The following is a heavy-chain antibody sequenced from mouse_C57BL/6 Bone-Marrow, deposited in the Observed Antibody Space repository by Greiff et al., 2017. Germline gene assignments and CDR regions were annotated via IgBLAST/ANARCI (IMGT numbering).Heavy chain of an antibody. J-gene: IGHJ2*01. V-gene: IGHV1-81*01. D-gene: IGHD2-4*01. CDR2: IYPRSGNT. CDR1: GYTFTSYG. Sequence: VKLMESGAELARPGASVKLSCKASGYTFTSYGISWVKQRTGQGLGWIGEIYPRSGNTYYNDKFKGKATLTADKSSSTAYMELRSLTSEDSAVYFCASGGLRVYWCQGTTLTVSS. CDR3: ASGGLRVY.